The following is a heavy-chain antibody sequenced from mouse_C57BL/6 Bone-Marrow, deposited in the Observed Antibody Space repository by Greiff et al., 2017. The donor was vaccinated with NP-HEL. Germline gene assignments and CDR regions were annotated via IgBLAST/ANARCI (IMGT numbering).Heavy chain of an antibody. J-gene: IGHJ1*03. V-gene: IGHV1-81*01. Sequence: QVQLQQSGAELARPGASVKLSCKASGYTFTSYGISWVKQRTGPGLEWIGEIYPRSGNTYYNETFKGKATLTADKSSSTAYMELRSLTSEDSAVYFCAREGGYYYGSSFWYFDVWGTGTTVTVSS. CDR3: AREGGYYYGSSFWYFDV. CDR1: GYTFTSYG. D-gene: IGHD1-1*01. CDR2: IYPRSGNT.